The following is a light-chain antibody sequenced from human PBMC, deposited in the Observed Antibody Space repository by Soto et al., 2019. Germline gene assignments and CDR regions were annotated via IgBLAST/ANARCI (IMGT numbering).Light chain of an antibody. CDR2: YDD. CDR1: SSNIGNNA. V-gene: IGLV1-36*01. Sequence: QSVLTQPPSVSEAPRQRVTISCSGSSSNIGNNAVNWYQQLPGKAPKLLIYYDDLLPSGVSDRFSGSKSGTSASLAISGLQSEDEADYYCAAWDDSLNGVVFGGETNFTVL. J-gene: IGLJ2*01. CDR3: AAWDDSLNGVV.